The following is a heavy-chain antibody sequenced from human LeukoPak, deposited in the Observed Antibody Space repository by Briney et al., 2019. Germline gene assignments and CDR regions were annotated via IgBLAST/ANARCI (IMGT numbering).Heavy chain of an antibody. CDR3: AKEGSSGWYERDWLDP. D-gene: IGHD6-19*01. CDR1: GFTFNNYA. Sequence: SGGSLRLSCAASGFTFNNYAMNWVRQAPGKGLESVSAISGSGGSTYYADSVKGRFTISRDNSENTLHLQMDSLRPEDTAIYYCAKEGSSGWYERDWLDPWGQGTLVTVSS. V-gene: IGHV3-23*01. J-gene: IGHJ5*02. CDR2: ISGSGGST.